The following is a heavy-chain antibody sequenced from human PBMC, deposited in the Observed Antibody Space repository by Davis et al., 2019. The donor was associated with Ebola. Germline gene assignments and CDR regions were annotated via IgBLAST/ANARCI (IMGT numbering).Heavy chain of an antibody. CDR2: ISYDGSNK. J-gene: IGHJ6*02. CDR3: AREGGYCISTSCYYGMDV. Sequence: GESLKISCAASGFTFSNFAMQWVRQAPGKGLEWVAVISYDGSNKYYADSVKGQFTISRDNSKNTLYRQMDSLRAEDTAVYYCAREGGYCISTSCYYGMDVWGQGTTVTVSS. V-gene: IGHV3-30*04. D-gene: IGHD2-2*01. CDR1: GFTFSNFA.